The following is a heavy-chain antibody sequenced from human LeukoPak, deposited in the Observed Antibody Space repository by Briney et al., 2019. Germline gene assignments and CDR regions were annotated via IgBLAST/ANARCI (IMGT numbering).Heavy chain of an antibody. CDR3: ARKLGYCSSTSCYRYFDY. CDR2: INPNSGGT. V-gene: IGHV1-2*02. D-gene: IGHD2-2*01. Sequence: HWVRQAXGQGLEWMGWINPNSGGTNYAQKFQGRITMTRDTSISTAYMELSRLRSDDTAVYYCARKLGYCSSTSCYRYFDYWGQGTLVTVSS. J-gene: IGHJ4*02.